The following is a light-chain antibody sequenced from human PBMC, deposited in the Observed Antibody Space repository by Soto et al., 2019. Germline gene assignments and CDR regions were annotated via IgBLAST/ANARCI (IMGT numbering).Light chain of an antibody. CDR1: NIGRKS. CDR3: QVWDSTSPGVV. J-gene: IGLJ2*01. CDR2: EDS. Sequence: SYELTQPPSVSVAPGQTARITCGGNNIGRKSVHWYQQKPGQAPVLVVYEDSARPSGIPERFSGSNSGNTATLTASRVEAGDEADYFCQVWDSTSPGVVFGGGTKLTVL. V-gene: IGLV3-21*02.